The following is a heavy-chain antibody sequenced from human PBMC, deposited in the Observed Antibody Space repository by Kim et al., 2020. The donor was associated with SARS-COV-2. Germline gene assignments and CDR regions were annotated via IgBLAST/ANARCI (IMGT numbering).Heavy chain of an antibody. J-gene: IGHJ4*03. CDR3: RSTAAANNIVF. V-gene: IGHV3-7*03. D-gene: IGHD6-13*01. CDR1: GLSFSSYW. CDR2: IKPDGSET. Sequence: GGSLRLSCVASGLSFSSYWMCWVRQAPGKGLEWVASIKPDGSETFYVGSVEGRFAISRDNAKNSASLQMNSLRADDTAVYYSRSTAAANNIVFWGHGALV.